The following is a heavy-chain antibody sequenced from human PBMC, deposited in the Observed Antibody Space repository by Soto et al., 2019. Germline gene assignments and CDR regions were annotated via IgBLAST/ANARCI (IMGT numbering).Heavy chain of an antibody. CDR1: GYTFTGYG. CDR3: ARVVTYYDSSGYYYGPFDY. D-gene: IGHD3-22*01. V-gene: IGHV1-18*01. J-gene: IGHJ4*02. Sequence: GASVKVSCKATGYTFTGYGISWVRQAPGQGLEWMGWFSAYNGNTNYAQKLQGRVTVTTDTSTSTAYMELRSLRSDDTAVYYCARVVTYYDSSGYYYGPFDYWGQGTLVTVSS. CDR2: FSAYNGNT.